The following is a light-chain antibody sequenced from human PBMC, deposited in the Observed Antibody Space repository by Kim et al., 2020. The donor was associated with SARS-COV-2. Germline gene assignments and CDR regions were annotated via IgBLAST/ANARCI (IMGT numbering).Light chain of an antibody. Sequence: SLGDRVTITCRESQDTSSWLAWYQQKPGKAPTLLISTESSLQSGVTSRFSGSGSGTDFTLTISSLQPEDFPPYYCQRADSFPLGFGGGTKVDIK. CDR1: QDTSSW. CDR2: TES. V-gene: IGKV1-12*01. J-gene: IGKJ4*01. CDR3: QRADSFPLG.